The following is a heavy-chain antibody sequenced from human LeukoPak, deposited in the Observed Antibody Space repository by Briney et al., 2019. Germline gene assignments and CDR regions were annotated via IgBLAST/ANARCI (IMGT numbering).Heavy chain of an antibody. CDR1: GGSISSYY. CDR2: IYYSGST. Sequence: PSETLSLTCTVSGGSISSYYWSWIRQPPGKGLEWIGYIYYSGSTNYNPSLKSRVTISVDTSKNQFSLKLSSVTAADTAVYYCASYYYDSSGGFDHWGQGTLVTVSS. CDR3: ASYYYDSSGGFDH. V-gene: IGHV4-59*01. J-gene: IGHJ4*02. D-gene: IGHD3-22*01.